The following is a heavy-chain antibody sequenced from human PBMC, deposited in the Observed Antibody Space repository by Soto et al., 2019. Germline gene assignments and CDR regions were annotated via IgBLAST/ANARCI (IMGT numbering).Heavy chain of an antibody. CDR3: AKDIVVVPAAASFTDYYYYGMDV. Sequence: LRLSCAASGFPFSSYGMHWVRQAPGKGLEWVAVISYDGSNKYYANSVKGRFTISRDNSKNTLYLQMNSLRAEDTAVYYCAKDIVVVPAAASFTDYYYYGMDVWGQGTTVTVSS. D-gene: IGHD2-2*01. CDR2: ISYDGSNK. J-gene: IGHJ6*02. V-gene: IGHV3-30*18. CDR1: GFPFSSYG.